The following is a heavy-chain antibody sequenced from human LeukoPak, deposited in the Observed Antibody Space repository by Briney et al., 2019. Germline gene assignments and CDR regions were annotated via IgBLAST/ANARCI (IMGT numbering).Heavy chain of an antibody. Sequence: SVKVSCKASGGTFSSYAISWVRQAPGQGLEWMGGIILIFGTANYAQKFQGRVTITADESTSTAYMELSSLRSEDTAVYYCARYLVEMATTTPYGMDVWGQGTTVTVS. V-gene: IGHV1-69*13. D-gene: IGHD5-24*01. CDR2: IILIFGTA. CDR1: GGTFSSYA. J-gene: IGHJ6*02. CDR3: ARYLVEMATTTPYGMDV.